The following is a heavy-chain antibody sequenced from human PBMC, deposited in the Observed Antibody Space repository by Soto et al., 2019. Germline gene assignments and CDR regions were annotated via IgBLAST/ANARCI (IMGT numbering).Heavy chain of an antibody. J-gene: IGHJ4*02. CDR3: GRVMIGTSRHTDSDY. D-gene: IGHD2-2*01. Sequence: SETLSLTCSVSGASISSRDYYGGWIRQTPGKGLEWIGNIDYNGVTYYNPSLKSRVTVSKDTSKNQFSLKVASVTAADTAIYYCGRVMIGTSRHTDSDYWGQGTQVTVSS. CDR1: GASISSRDYY. CDR2: IDYNGVT. V-gene: IGHV4-39*01.